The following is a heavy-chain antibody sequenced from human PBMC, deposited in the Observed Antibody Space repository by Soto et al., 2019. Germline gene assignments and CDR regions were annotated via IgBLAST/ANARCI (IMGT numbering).Heavy chain of an antibody. Sequence: ASVKVSCKASGGTFSSYTISWVRQAPGQGLEWMGRIIPILGIANYAQKFQGRVTITADKSTSTAYMELSSLRSEDTAVYYCAREDGYSYGRYFDYWGQGTLVTVSS. CDR3: AREDGYSYGRYFDY. V-gene: IGHV1-69*04. CDR1: GGTFSSYT. D-gene: IGHD5-18*01. J-gene: IGHJ4*02. CDR2: IIPILGIA.